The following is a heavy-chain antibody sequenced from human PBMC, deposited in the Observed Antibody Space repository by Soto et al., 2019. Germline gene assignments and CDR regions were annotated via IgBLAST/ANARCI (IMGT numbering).Heavy chain of an antibody. Sequence: GESLKISCKGSGYSFTSYWIGWVRQMPGKGLEWMGIIYPGDSDTRYSPSFQGQVTISADKSISTAYLQWSSLKASDTAMYYCARAVVSYCSGGSCYYDYYGMDVWGQGTTVTVSS. D-gene: IGHD2-15*01. V-gene: IGHV5-51*01. CDR1: GYSFTSYW. CDR3: ARAVVSYCSGGSCYYDYYGMDV. J-gene: IGHJ6*02. CDR2: IYPGDSDT.